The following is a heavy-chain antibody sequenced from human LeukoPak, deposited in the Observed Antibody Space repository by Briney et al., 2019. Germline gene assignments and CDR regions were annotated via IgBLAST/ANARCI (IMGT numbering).Heavy chain of an antibody. D-gene: IGHD2-2*02. Sequence: SETLSLTCTVSGGSISSYYWSWIRQPPGKGLEWIGYIYYSGSTNYNPSLKSLVTISVDTSKNQFSLKLSSVTAADTAVYYCARGIRYCSSTSCYRRFNWFDPWGQGTLVTVSS. V-gene: IGHV4-59*01. CDR1: GGSISSYY. CDR2: IYYSGST. J-gene: IGHJ5*02. CDR3: ARGIRYCSSTSCYRRFNWFDP.